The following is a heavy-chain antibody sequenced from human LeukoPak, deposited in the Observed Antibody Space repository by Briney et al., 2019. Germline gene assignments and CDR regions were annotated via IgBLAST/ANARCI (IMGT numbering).Heavy chain of an antibody. CDR2: IRYDGSNK. D-gene: IGHD3-10*01. J-gene: IGHJ4*02. CDR1: GFTFSSYG. V-gene: IGHV3-30*02. Sequence: GGSLRLSCAASGFTFSSYGMHWVRQAPGKGLEWVAFIRYDGSNKYYADSVKGRFTISRDNFKNTLYLQMNSLRAEDTAVYYCAKTLKRGDPFDDYWGQGTLVTVSS. CDR3: AKTLKRGDPFDDY.